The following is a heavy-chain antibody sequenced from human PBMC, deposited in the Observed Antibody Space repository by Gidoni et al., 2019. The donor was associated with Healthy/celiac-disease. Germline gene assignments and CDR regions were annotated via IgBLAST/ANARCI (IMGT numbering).Heavy chain of an antibody. CDR1: GFTFSSYA. CDR3: AKGREYSSSGVFDY. CDR2: ISGSGCST. J-gene: IGHJ4*02. Sequence: EVQLLESGGGLVQPGGSMRLSCAASGFTFSSYAMSWVRQAPGQGLEWVSAISGSGCSTYYADSVKGRFTISRDNSKNTLYLQMNSLRAEDTAVYYCAKGREYSSSGVFDYWGQGTLVTVSS. D-gene: IGHD6-6*01. V-gene: IGHV3-23*01.